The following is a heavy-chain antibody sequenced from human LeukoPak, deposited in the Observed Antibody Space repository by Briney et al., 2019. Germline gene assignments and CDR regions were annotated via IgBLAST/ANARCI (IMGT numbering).Heavy chain of an antibody. V-gene: IGHV3-30*02. D-gene: IGHD5-24*01. CDR3: ARFDGYNPPFDY. CDR1: GFTFSSYG. CDR2: IRYDGSNK. J-gene: IGHJ4*02. Sequence: GGSLRLSCAASGFTFSSYGMHWVRQAPGKGLEWVAFIRYDGSNKYYADSVKGRFTISRDNSKNTLYLQMNSLRAEDTAVYYCARFDGYNPPFDYWGQGTLVTVSS.